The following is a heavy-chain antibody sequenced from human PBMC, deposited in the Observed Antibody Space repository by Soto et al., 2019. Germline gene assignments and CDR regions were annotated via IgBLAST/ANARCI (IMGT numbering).Heavy chain of an antibody. CDR1: GGSFSGYY. Sequence: SETLSLTCAVYGGSFSGYYWSWIRQPPGKGLEWIGEINHSGSTNYNPSLKSRVTISVDTSKNQFSLKLSSVTAADTAVYYCARDFYGSGSWLLGYWGRGTLVTVSS. CDR3: ARDFYGSGSWLLGY. CDR2: INHSGST. D-gene: IGHD3-10*01. J-gene: IGHJ4*02. V-gene: IGHV4-34*01.